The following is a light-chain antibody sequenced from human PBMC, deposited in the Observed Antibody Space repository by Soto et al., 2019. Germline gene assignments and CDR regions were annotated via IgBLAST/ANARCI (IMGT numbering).Light chain of an antibody. CDR1: QGIYND. Sequence: DIQMTQSPSSLSASVGDGVTITCRASQGIYNDLAWYQQKPGKIPRLLIYAASTLQSGDPSRFSGSGSGTDFNLTIRSLQPEDVATYYCQRYNNAPYTFGPGAKVHIK. CDR2: AAS. CDR3: QRYNNAPYT. J-gene: IGKJ3*01. V-gene: IGKV1-27*01.